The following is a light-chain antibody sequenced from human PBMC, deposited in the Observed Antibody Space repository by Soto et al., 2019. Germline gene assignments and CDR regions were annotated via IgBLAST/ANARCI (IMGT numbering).Light chain of an antibody. Sequence: QSVLTQAPSASGTPGQRVTITCSGGSSNIGSNPVSWYQQVPGRAPNLLIYGNNKRPSGVSDRFSGSQSGTSASLAISGLQSEDEADYYCAAWDDSLNGVVFGGGTKLTVL. J-gene: IGLJ2*01. CDR3: AAWDDSLNGVV. V-gene: IGLV1-44*01. CDR1: SSNIGSNP. CDR2: GNN.